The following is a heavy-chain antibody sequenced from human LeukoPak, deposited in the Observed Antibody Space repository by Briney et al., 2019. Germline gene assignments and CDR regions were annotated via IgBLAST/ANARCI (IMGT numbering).Heavy chain of an antibody. J-gene: IGHJ3*02. CDR1: GGSISTYY. CDR2: VYSIGRT. Sequence: SETLSLTCTVSGGSISTYYWNWIRQAPGKGLEWIGYVYSIGRTNSNPTLRSRVTISVDTFKNQFSLRLTSVTAADTAVYYCAREHSVGGGLDAFDMWGQGTMVTVSS. D-gene: IGHD3-16*01. V-gene: IGHV4-59*01. CDR3: AREHSVGGGLDAFDM.